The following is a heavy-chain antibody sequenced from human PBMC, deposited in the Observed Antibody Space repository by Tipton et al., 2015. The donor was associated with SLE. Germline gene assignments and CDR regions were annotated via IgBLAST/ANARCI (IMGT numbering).Heavy chain of an antibody. CDR2: VFYSGSSDFYRA. J-gene: IGHJ4*02. CDR1: GVSISDHY. D-gene: IGHD2-8*01. Sequence: TLSLTCTVSGVSISDHYWSWIRQPPGKGLECLGYVFYSGSSDFYRAHYSPSLMSRVIISVDSSKNQFSLRLTSVTAADTAVYYCARGYCNDGLCYGFGYFDYWGPGTLVTVS. V-gene: IGHV4-59*11. CDR3: ARGYCNDGLCYGFGYFDY.